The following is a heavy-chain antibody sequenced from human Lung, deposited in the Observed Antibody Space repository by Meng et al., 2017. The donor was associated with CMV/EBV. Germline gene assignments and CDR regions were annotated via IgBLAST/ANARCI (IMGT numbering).Heavy chain of an antibody. CDR1: GGSISSSSYY. Sequence: SXTLSLXCTVSGGSISSSSYYWGWIRQPPGKGLEWIGSIYYSGSTYYNPSLKSRVTISVDTSKNQFSLKLSSVTAADTAVYYCASTEDYYDSSGYYYCGQGXLVTVSS. CDR2: IYYSGST. D-gene: IGHD3-22*01. J-gene: IGHJ4*02. CDR3: ASTEDYYDSSGYYY. V-gene: IGHV4-39*01.